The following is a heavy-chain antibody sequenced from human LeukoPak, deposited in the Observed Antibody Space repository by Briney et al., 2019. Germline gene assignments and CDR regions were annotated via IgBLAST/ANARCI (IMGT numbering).Heavy chain of an antibody. CDR2: INEDGRVT. CDR3: ARDLRGIHGY. CDR1: GFTFSSYW. Sequence: GGSLRLSCTASGFTFSSYWVHWVRQSQEKRLVWVSRINEDGRVTDYADSVKGRFTISRDNARNTLYLQMHSLRVEDTAVYYCARDLRGIHGYWGQGTLVTVSS. V-gene: IGHV3-74*01. J-gene: IGHJ4*02. D-gene: IGHD3-16*01.